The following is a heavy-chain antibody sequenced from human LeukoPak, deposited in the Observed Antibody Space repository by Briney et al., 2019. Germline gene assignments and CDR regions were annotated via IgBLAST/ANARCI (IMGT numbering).Heavy chain of an antibody. CDR1: GFTFSRYW. Sequence: PGGSLRLSCAASGFTFSRYWMSWVRQAPGKGLEWVANINEDGSQIYYVDSVKGRFTISRDNAKNSLYLQMNSVRVEDTAVYYCVGFRPGYWGQGTLVTVSS. J-gene: IGHJ4*02. CDR2: INEDGSQI. CDR3: VGFRPGY. D-gene: IGHD2-15*01. V-gene: IGHV3-7*01.